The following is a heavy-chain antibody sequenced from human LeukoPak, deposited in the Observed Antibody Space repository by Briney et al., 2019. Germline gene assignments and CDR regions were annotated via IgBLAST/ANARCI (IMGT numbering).Heavy chain of an antibody. Sequence: PGRSLRLSCAASGLPFSSYAMHWVRQAPGKGLEWVAVISYDGSNKYYADSVKGRFTISRDNSKNTLYLQMNSLRAEDTAVYYCAKDRRWFGELLKGIDYWGQGTLVTVSS. CDR3: AKDRRWFGELLKGIDY. D-gene: IGHD3-10*01. J-gene: IGHJ4*02. CDR2: ISYDGSNK. V-gene: IGHV3-30*18. CDR1: GLPFSSYA.